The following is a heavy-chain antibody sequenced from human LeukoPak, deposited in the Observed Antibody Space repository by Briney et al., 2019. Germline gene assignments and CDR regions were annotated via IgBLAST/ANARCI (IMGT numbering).Heavy chain of an antibody. D-gene: IGHD1-26*01. CDR3: ARDMGPRLGATLGDWYFDL. J-gene: IGHJ2*01. V-gene: IGHV1-18*04. CDR1: GYTFTSPG. CDR2: ISTYNVNT. Sequence: ASVEVSCKASGYTFTSPGITWVRQAPGQGLEWMGWISTYNVNTNYAQKLQGRVTMTTDTSTSTAYMELRSLRSDDTAVYYCARDMGPRLGATLGDWYFDLWGRGTLVTVSS.